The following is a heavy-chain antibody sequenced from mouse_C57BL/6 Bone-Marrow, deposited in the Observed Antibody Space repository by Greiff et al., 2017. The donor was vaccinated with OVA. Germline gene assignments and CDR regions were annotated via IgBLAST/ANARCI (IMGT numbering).Heavy chain of an antibody. V-gene: IGHV1-61*01. CDR3: ASFGRAWFAY. Sequence: VQLQQPGAELVRPGSSVKLSCKASGYTFTSYWMDWVKQRPGQGLEWIGNIYPSDSETHYNQKFKDKATLTVDKSSSTAYMQLSSLTSEDSAVYYCASFGRAWFAYWGQGTLVTVSA. J-gene: IGHJ3*01. CDR2: IYPSDSET. CDR1: GYTFTSYW.